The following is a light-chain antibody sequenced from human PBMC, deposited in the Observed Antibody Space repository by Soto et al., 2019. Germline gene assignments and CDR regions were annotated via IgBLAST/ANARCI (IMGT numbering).Light chain of an antibody. J-gene: IGKJ5*01. V-gene: IGKV3-11*01. Sequence: EIVLTPSPATLSLSPGERATLSCRASQSVSSYLAWYQQKPGQAPRLLIYDASNRATGIPARFSGSGSGTDFTLTISSLEPEDFATYYCQQLHGYPITFGQGTRLEI. CDR3: QQLHGYPIT. CDR2: DAS. CDR1: QSVSSY.